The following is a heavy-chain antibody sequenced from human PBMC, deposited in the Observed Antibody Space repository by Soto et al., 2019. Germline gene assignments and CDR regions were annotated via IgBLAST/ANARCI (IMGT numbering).Heavy chain of an antibody. D-gene: IGHD2-15*01. CDR2: ISGSGGST. V-gene: IGHV3-23*01. Sequence: GGSLRLSCAASGFTFSSYAMSWVRQAPGKGLEWVSAISGSGGSTYYADSVKGRFTISRDNSKNTLYLQMNSLRAEDTAVYYCAKAHIVVVVAATPRGWFDPWGQGTLVTVSS. CDR1: GFTFSSYA. J-gene: IGHJ5*02. CDR3: AKAHIVVVVAATPRGWFDP.